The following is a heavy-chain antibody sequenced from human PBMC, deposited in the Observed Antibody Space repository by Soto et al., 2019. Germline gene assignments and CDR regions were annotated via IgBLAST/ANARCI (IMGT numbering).Heavy chain of an antibody. CDR3: ARAGGLLLDY. CDR1: GFTFSSYA. D-gene: IGHD2-15*01. V-gene: IGHV3-30-3*01. Sequence: QVQLVESGGGVVQPGRSLRLSCAASGFTFSSYAMHWVRQALGKGLEWVAVISYDGSNKYYADSVKGRFTISRDISKNTLYLQMNSLRAEDTAVYYCARAGGLLLDYWGQGTLVTVSS. J-gene: IGHJ4*02. CDR2: ISYDGSNK.